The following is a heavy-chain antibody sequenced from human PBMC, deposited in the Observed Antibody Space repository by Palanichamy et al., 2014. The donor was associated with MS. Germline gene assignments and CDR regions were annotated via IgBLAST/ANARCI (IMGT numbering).Heavy chain of an antibody. J-gene: IGHJ6*02. V-gene: IGHV3-23*01. D-gene: IGHD2-2*02. Sequence: EVQLLEVVGETLVQAWGVPSRLSCAASGFTFSSYAMTWARPRAPGEGGWSGVSSVSGSGGGAHYADSVRGRFTISRDNSKNTLYLQMNSLRGEDTAIYYCAKARDCGSSSCYIYGMDVWGQGTTVTVSS. CDR3: AKARDCGSSSCYIYGMDV. CDR1: GFTFSSYA. CDR2: VSGSGGGA.